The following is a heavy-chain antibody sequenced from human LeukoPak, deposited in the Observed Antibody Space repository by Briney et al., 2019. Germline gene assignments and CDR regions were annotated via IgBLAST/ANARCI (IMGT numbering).Heavy chain of an antibody. D-gene: IGHD3-22*01. CDR2: ISGSGSNT. Sequence: GGSLRLSCAASGFTFSSYAMSWVRQAPGKGLEWVSAISGSGSNTYYADSVKGRFTISRDNSQNTLYLQMNSLRDEDTAVYYCAKTGDYFDSSGYYRPDAFDIWGRGTMVTVSS. CDR3: AKTGDYFDSSGYYRPDAFDI. J-gene: IGHJ3*02. V-gene: IGHV3-23*01. CDR1: GFTFSSYA.